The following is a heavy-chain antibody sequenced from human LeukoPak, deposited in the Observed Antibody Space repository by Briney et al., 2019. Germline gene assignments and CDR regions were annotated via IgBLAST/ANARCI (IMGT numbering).Heavy chain of an antibody. CDR3: ARIRRGAARGSSDY. CDR2: INHSGST. V-gene: IGHV4-34*01. J-gene: IGHJ4*02. CDR1: GGSFSGYY. D-gene: IGHD6-6*01. Sequence: MSSETLSLTCAVYGGSFSGYYWSWIRQPPGKGLEWIGEINHSGSTYYNPSLKSRVTISVDTSKNQFSLKLSSVTAADTAVYYCARIRRGAARGSSDYWGQGTLVTVSP.